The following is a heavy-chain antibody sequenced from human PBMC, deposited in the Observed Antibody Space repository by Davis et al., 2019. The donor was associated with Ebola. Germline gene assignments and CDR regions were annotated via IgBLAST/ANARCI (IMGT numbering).Heavy chain of an antibody. Sequence: GGSLRLSCAASGFTFSSYWMSWVRQAPEKGLEWVANIKQDGSEKYYVDSVKGRFTISRDNSKNTLYLQMNSLRAEDTAVYYCAKGESSGWPGSYWGQGTLVTVSS. D-gene: IGHD6-19*01. V-gene: IGHV3-7*03. CDR3: AKGESSGWPGSY. CDR2: IKQDGSEK. J-gene: IGHJ4*02. CDR1: GFTFSSYW.